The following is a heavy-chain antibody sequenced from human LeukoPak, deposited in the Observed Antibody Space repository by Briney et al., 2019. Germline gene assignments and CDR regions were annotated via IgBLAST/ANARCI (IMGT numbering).Heavy chain of an antibody. J-gene: IGHJ4*02. V-gene: IGHV3-7*01. Sequence: GGSLRLSCEASGFAFRSNWMSWVRQAPGKGLEWVANIKQDGSDKYYVDSVKGRFTISRDNSKNTLYLQMNSLRAEDTAIYYCARDLLAGGYFDYWGQGTLVTVSS. CDR1: GFAFRSNW. CDR3: ARDLLAGGYFDY. CDR2: IKQDGSDK. D-gene: IGHD3-10*01.